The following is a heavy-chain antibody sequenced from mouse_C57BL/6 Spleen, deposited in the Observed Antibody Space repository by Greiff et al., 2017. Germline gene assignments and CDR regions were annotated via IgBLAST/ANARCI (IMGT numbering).Heavy chain of an antibody. CDR1: GFNIKNTY. V-gene: IGHV14-3*01. CDR2: IDPANGNT. CDR3: ARGGCGSRRMFDY. D-gene: IGHD1-1*01. Sequence: VHVKQSVAELVRPGASVKLSCTASGFNIKNTYMHWVKQRPEQGLEWIGRIDPANGNTKYAPKFQGKATITADTSSNAAYLQLSSLTSEDTALYYCARGGCGSRRMFDYWGQGTTLTVSS. J-gene: IGHJ2*01.